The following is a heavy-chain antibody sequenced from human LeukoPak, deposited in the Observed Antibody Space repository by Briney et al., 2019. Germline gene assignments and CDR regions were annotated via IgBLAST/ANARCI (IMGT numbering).Heavy chain of an antibody. V-gene: IGHV4-61*02. D-gene: IGHD3-10*01. CDR3: ARHYGSGMDYFDP. J-gene: IGHJ5*02. CDR2: IYTSGNT. Sequence: SETLSLTCTVSSGSISSGSYYWSWIRQPAGKGLEWIGRIYTSGNTNYNPSLNSRVTISVDTSKNQCSLKLTSVTAADTAVYYCARHYGSGMDYFDPWGQGALVTVSS. CDR1: SGSISSGSYY.